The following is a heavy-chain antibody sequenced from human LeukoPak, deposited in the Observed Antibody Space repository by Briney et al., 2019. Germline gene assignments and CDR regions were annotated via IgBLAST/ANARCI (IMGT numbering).Heavy chain of an antibody. D-gene: IGHD3-22*01. Sequence: PSETLSLTCAVYGGSFSGYYWSWIRQPPGKGLEWIGEINHSGSTNYNPSLKSRVTISVDTSKNQFSLKPSSVTAADTAVYYCARGRRYYDSSGYYYYLDYWGQGTLVTVSS. CDR1: GGSFSGYY. CDR3: ARGRRYYDSSGYYYYLDY. CDR2: INHSGST. J-gene: IGHJ4*02. V-gene: IGHV4-34*01.